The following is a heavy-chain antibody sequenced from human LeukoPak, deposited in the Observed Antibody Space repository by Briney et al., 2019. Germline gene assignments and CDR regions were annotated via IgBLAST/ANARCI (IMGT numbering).Heavy chain of an antibody. D-gene: IGHD3-16*02. V-gene: IGHV3-11*04. CDR2: ISSSGSTI. CDR1: GFTFSDYY. CDR3: ARGEGGFIVNDFDY. Sequence: GGSLRLSCTASGFTFSDYYRSWIRQAPGQGLEWFSYISSSGSTIYYADSVKGRFTISRDNAKNSLYLQMNSLRAEDTAVYYCARGEGGFIVNDFDYWGHATLVTVSS. J-gene: IGHJ4*01.